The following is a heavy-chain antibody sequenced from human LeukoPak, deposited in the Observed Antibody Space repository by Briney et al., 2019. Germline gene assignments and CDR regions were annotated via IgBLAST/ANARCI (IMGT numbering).Heavy chain of an antibody. J-gene: IGHJ3*02. CDR2: ISSSGSTI. CDR1: GFTFSDYY. CDR3: ARGYYYDSSGYYYHDAFDI. V-gene: IGHV3-11*01. D-gene: IGHD3-22*01. Sequence: PGGSLRLSCAASGFTFSDYYMSWIRQAPGKGLGWVSYISSSGSTIYYADSVKGRFAISRDNAKNSLYLQMNSLRAEDTAVYYCARGYYYDSSGYYYHDAFDIWGQGTMDTVSS.